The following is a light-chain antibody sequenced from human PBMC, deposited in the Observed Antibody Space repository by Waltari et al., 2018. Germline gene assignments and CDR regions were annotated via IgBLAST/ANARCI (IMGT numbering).Light chain of an antibody. CDR1: SSDVGGFNY. CDR3: CSYAGSYTFWV. V-gene: IGLV2-11*01. Sequence: QSALTQPRSVSGSPGQSVTISCTGTSSDVGGFNYVSWYQHHPGKAPKPMGFEVSKRPPGVPDCFSGSKSGNTASLTISGLQAEDEADYYCCSYAGSYTFWVFGGGTKLTVL. J-gene: IGLJ3*02. CDR2: EVS.